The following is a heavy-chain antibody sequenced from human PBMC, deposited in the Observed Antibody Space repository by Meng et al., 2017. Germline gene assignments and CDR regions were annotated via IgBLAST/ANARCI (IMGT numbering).Heavy chain of an antibody. D-gene: IGHD4-17*01. CDR2: ISSSGSTI. J-gene: IGHJ6*02. V-gene: IGHV3-48*03. CDR3: AKEPTVTTFYYYYGMDV. Sequence: GESLKISCAASGFTFSSYEMNWVRQAPGKGLEWVSYISSSGSTIYYADSVKGRFTISRDNSKNTLYLQMNSLRAEDTAVYYCAKEPTVTTFYYYYGMDVWGQGTTVTVSS. CDR1: GFTFSSYE.